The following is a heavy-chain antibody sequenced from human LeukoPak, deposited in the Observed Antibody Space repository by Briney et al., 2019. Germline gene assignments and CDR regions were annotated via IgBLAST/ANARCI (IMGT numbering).Heavy chain of an antibody. J-gene: IGHJ3*02. V-gene: IGHV1-8*01. D-gene: IGHD3-3*01. CDR3: ARDDLVLEENGFDI. CDR1: GYTFTSYD. CDR2: MNPNSGNT. Sequence: ASVKVSCKASGYTFTSYDINWVRQATGQGLEWMGWMNPNSGNTGYAQKFQGRVTMTRNTSISTAYMELSSLRSEDTAVYYCARDDLVLEENGFDIWGRGTMVTVSS.